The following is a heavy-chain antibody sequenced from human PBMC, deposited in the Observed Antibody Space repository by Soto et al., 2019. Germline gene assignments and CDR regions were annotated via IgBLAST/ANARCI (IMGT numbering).Heavy chain of an antibody. D-gene: IGHD6-19*01. V-gene: IGHV3-23*01. CDR3: ARRSSGWYFDY. Sequence: EVQLLESGGGLVQPGGSLRLSCAASGFTFSSYAMSWVRQAPGKGLEWVSVISGSGGSTYYADSVKGRFTISRDNSKNTLYVQMNSLSAEATAVYYCARRSSGWYFDYWGQGTLVTVSS. J-gene: IGHJ4*02. CDR2: ISGSGGST. CDR1: GFTFSSYA.